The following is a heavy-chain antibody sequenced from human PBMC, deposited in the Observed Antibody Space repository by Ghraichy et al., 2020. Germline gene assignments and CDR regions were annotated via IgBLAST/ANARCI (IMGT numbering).Heavy chain of an antibody. J-gene: IGHJ3*02. Sequence: GGSLRLSCAASGFTVSSNYMSWVRQAPGKGLEWVSVIYSGGSTYYADSVKGRFTISRDNSKNTLYLQMNSLRAEDTAVYYCARGMVTDAFDIWGQGTMVTVSS. CDR3: ARGMVTDAFDI. V-gene: IGHV3-53*01. D-gene: IGHD5-18*01. CDR1: GFTVSSNY. CDR2: IYSGGST.